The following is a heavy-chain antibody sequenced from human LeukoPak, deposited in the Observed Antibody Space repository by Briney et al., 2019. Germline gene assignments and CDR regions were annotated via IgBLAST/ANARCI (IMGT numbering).Heavy chain of an antibody. D-gene: IGHD3-10*01. CDR3: ARDSGFGELLSYYFDY. Sequence: GGSLRLLCAASGFTFSSYWMRWVRQARGKGREWVANIKQDGREKYNVDSVKGRFTISRDNAKNSLYLQMNSLRAEDTAVYYCARDSGFGELLSYYFDYWGQGTLVTVSS. CDR2: IKQDGREK. CDR1: GFTFSSYW. J-gene: IGHJ4*02. V-gene: IGHV3-7*01.